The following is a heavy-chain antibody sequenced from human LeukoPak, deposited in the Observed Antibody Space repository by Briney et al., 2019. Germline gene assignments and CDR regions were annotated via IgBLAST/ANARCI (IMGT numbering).Heavy chain of an antibody. CDR1: GYTFTGYY. Sequence: ASVKVSCKASGYTFTGYYMHWVRQAPGQGLEWMGWINPNSGGTNYAQKFQGRGTMTRDTSISTAHMELSRLRSDDTAVYYCARRAITMVRGVITGPLDYWGQGTLVTVSS. CDR2: INPNSGGT. J-gene: IGHJ4*02. CDR3: ARRAITMVRGVITGPLDY. D-gene: IGHD3-10*01. V-gene: IGHV1-2*02.